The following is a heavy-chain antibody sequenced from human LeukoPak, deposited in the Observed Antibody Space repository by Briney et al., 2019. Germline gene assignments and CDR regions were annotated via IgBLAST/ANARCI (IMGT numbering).Heavy chain of an antibody. Sequence: GGSLKLSCAASGFTFSGSAVHWVRQSSGKGLEWVGHIDKKDDLYATAYAESVKGRFTISRDDSKDTAFLHMDSLKTEDTALYYCTRDRGTYNWFDPWGQGTLVTVSS. V-gene: IGHV3-73*01. CDR3: TRDRGTYNWFDP. CDR2: IDKKDDLYAT. J-gene: IGHJ5*02. D-gene: IGHD2-15*01. CDR1: GFTFSGSA.